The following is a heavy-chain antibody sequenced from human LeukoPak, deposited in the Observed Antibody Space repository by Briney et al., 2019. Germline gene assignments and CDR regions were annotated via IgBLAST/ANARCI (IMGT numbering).Heavy chain of an antibody. V-gene: IGHV3-23*01. CDR2: ISGSGGST. D-gene: IGHD5-12*01. Sequence: GGSLRLSCAASGFTFSSYAMSWVRQAPGKGLEWVSAISGSGGSTYYADSVRGRFTISRDNSKNTLYLQMNSLRAEDTAVYYCAKGSGQRLPAGEVDYWGQGTLVTVSS. J-gene: IGHJ4*02. CDR3: AKGSGQRLPAGEVDY. CDR1: GFTFSSYA.